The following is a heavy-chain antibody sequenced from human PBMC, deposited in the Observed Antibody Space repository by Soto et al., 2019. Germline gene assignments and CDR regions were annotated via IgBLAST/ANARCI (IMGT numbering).Heavy chain of an antibody. J-gene: IGHJ4*02. CDR1: GFTFSSYA. V-gene: IGHV3-23*01. CDR2: ISGSGGST. Sequence: GGSLRLSCAASGFTFSSYAMSWVRQAPGKGLEWVSAISGSGGSTYYADSVKGQFTISRDNSKNTLYLQMNSLRAEDTAVYYCAKDLGYCSSTSCSQFDYWGQGTLVTVSS. D-gene: IGHD2-2*01. CDR3: AKDLGYCSSTSCSQFDY.